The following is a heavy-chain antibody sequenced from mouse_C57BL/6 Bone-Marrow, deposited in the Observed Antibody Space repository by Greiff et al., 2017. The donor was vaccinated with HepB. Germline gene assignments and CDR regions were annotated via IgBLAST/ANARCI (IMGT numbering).Heavy chain of an antibody. CDR2: IDPETGGT. J-gene: IGHJ3*01. V-gene: IGHV1-15*01. CDR3: TYGNYSWFAY. D-gene: IGHD2-1*01. Sequence: QVQLQQSGAELVRPGASVTLSCKASGYTFTDYEMHWVKQTPVHGLEWIGAIDPETGGTAYNQKFKGKAILTADKSSSTAYMELRSLTSEDSAVYYCTYGNYSWFAYWGQGTLVTVSA. CDR1: GYTFTDYE.